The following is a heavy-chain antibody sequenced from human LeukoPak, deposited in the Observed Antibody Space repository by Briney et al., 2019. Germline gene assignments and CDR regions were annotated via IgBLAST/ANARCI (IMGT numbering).Heavy chain of an antibody. CDR2: INPNSGGT. D-gene: IGHD6-6*01. CDR1: GYTFTGYY. Sequence: ASVKVSCKASGYTFTGYYMHWVRQAPGQGLEWMGWINPNSGGTNYAQKFQGRVTMTRDTSLSTAYMELSKLRSDDTAVYYCARKYSSWGYFDYWGQGTLVTVSS. CDR3: ARKYSSWGYFDY. V-gene: IGHV1-2*02. J-gene: IGHJ4*02.